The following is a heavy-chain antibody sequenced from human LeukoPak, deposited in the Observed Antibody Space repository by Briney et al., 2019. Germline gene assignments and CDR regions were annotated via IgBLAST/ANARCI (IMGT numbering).Heavy chain of an antibody. J-gene: IGHJ4*02. Sequence: GGSLRLSCAASGFTFSSYAMSWVRQAPGKGLEWVSAISGSGGSTYYADSVKGRFTISRDNSKNTLYLQMNSLRAEDTAVYYCARVSIFGVVLLGHRKYYFDYWGQGTLVTVSS. CDR1: GFTFSSYA. CDR2: ISGSGGST. V-gene: IGHV3-23*01. CDR3: ARVSIFGVVLLGHRKYYFDY. D-gene: IGHD3-3*01.